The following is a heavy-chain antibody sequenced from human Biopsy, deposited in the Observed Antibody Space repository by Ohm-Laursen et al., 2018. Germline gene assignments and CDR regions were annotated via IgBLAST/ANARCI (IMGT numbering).Heavy chain of an antibody. D-gene: IGHD3-16*01. V-gene: IGHV4-34*01. J-gene: IGHJ3*02. CDR1: GGSFSGYY. CDR2: VSHSGST. Sequence: DTLSLTCPVSGGSFSGYYWSWIRQTPGKGLEWIGEVSHSGSTNYSPSLKSRVTISVDTSKNQFSLNLSSVTAADTAVYYCARLTGDYIWGNWRINHDPFDIWDQGTSVTVSS. CDR3: ARLTGDYIWGNWRINHDPFDI.